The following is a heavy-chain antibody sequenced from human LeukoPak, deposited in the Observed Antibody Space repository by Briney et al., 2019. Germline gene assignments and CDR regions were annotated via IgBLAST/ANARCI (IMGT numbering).Heavy chain of an antibody. CDR1: GYTFTTYG. Sequence: ASVKVSCKASGYTFTTYGISWVRQAPGQGPEWMGWISTYSGNTHYAQELQGRVTMTTDTSTSTAYMHLRSLRSDDTAVHYCARDGRGHWDTRIWYLGNWFDPWGQGTLVTVSS. D-gene: IGHD6-13*01. J-gene: IGHJ5*02. CDR3: ARDGRGHWDTRIWYLGNWFDP. V-gene: IGHV1-18*01. CDR2: ISTYSGNT.